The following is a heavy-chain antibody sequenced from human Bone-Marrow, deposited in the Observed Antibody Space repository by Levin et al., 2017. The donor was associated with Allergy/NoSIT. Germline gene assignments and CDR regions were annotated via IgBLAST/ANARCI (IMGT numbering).Heavy chain of an antibody. D-gene: IGHD3-9*01. CDR2: ISNDGSKQ. J-gene: IGHJ4*02. V-gene: IGHV3-30*04. CDR3: AREKMFYGRLTGYDSDYYFDY. Sequence: GGSLRLSCAASGFTFNTFDLHWVRQAPGKGLEWVALISNDGSKQYYADSVKGRFTISRDNSRNTLYLQMNSLTTEDAAVYFCAREKMFYGRLTGYDSDYYFDYWGQGMLVTVSS. CDR1: GFTFNTFD.